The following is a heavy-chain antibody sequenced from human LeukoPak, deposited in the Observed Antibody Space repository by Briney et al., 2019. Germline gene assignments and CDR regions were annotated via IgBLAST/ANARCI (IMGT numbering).Heavy chain of an antibody. J-gene: IGHJ6*02. CDR1: GFTFSSYS. Sequence: PGGPLRLSCAASGFTFSSYSMNWVRQAPGKGLEWVSSISSSSSCIYYADSVKGRFTISRDNAKNSLYLQMNSLRAEDTAVYYCARPLAGGQNYGMDVWGQGTTVTVSS. V-gene: IGHV3-21*01. D-gene: IGHD2-15*01. CDR2: ISSSSSCI. CDR3: ARPLAGGQNYGMDV.